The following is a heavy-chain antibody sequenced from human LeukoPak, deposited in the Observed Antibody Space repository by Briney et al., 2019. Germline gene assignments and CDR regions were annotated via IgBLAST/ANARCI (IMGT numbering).Heavy chain of an antibody. V-gene: IGHV3-21*01. J-gene: IGHJ4*02. D-gene: IGHD3-3*01. CDR2: ISSSSSYI. CDR3: ARVPGGLEWADFDY. Sequence: KPGGSLRLSCAAPGFTFSSYSMNWVRQAPGKGLEWVSSISSSSSYIYYADSVKGRFTISRDNAKNSLYLQMSSLRAEDTAVYYCARVPGGLEWADFDYWGQGTLVTVSS. CDR1: GFTFSSYS.